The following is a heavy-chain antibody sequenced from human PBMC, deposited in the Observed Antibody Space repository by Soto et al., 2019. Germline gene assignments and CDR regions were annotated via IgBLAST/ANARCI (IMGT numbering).Heavy chain of an antibody. J-gene: IGHJ4*02. V-gene: IGHV4-59*01. CDR1: GGSISTYY. CDR3: ARDAYSGYDKGYFDY. Sequence: SETLSLTCTVSGGSISTYYWSWIRQPPGKGLEWIGFIYYSGTTNYNPSLKSRVTISVDTSKNQFSLKLSSVTAADTAVYYCARDAYSGYDKGYFDYWGPGTLVTVSS. CDR2: IYYSGTT. D-gene: IGHD5-12*01.